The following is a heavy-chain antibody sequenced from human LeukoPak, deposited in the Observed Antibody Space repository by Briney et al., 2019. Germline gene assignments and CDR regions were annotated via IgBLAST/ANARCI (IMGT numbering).Heavy chain of an antibody. D-gene: IGHD2-21*02. V-gene: IGHV3-48*03. CDR3: ARSHGVVVTAISGFDY. CDR2: ISSSGSTI. Sequence: GGSLRLSWAAAGFTFSSYEMNWVSQAPGKGLEWVSYISSSGSTIYYADSVKGRFTISRDNAKNSLYLQMNSLRAEDTAVYYCARSHGVVVTAISGFDYWGQGTLVTVSS. CDR1: GFTFSSYE. J-gene: IGHJ4*02.